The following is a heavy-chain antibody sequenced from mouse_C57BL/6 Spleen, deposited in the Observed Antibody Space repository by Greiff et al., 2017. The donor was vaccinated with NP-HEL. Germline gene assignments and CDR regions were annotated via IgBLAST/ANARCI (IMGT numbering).Heavy chain of an antibody. Sequence: QVQLQQSGPELVKPGASVKISCKASGYAFSSSWMNWVKQRPGKGLEWIGRIYPGDGDANYKGKLKGKATLNADKSSSTAYLQLSSLTSEDSAVYFCARDYYGSSFFDYWGQGTTLTVSS. CDR1: GYAFSSSW. CDR3: ARDYYGSSFFDY. CDR2: IYPGDGDA. V-gene: IGHV1-82*01. D-gene: IGHD1-1*01. J-gene: IGHJ2*01.